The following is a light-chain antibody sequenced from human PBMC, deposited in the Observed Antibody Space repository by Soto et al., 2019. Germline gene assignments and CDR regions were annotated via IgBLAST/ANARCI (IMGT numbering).Light chain of an antibody. CDR1: QSVSSY. CDR2: DAS. V-gene: IGKV3-11*01. CDR3: QQRSNWRSS. J-gene: IGKJ5*01. Sequence: VLTQSPATLSLSPGERATLSCRASQSVSSYLAWYQQKPGQAPRLLIYDASNRATGIPARFSGSGSGTDFTLTISSLEPEDFAVYYCQQRSNWRSSFGQGTRLEI.